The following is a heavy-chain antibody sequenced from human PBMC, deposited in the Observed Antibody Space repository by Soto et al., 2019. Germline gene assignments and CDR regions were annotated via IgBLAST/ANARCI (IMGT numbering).Heavy chain of an antibody. J-gene: IGHJ4*02. D-gene: IGHD3-22*01. V-gene: IGHV3-30*18. CDR1: GFTFSSYG. Sequence: GGSLRLSCAASGFTFSSYGMHWVRQAPGKGLEWVAVISYDGSNKYYADSVKGRFTISRDNSKNTLYLQMNSLRAEDTAVYYCAKEMRDYYDSSGYLGFDYWGQGTLVTVSS. CDR2: ISYDGSNK. CDR3: AKEMRDYYDSSGYLGFDY.